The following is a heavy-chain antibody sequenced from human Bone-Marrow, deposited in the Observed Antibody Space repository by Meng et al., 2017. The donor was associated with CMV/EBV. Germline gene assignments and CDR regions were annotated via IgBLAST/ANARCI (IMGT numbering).Heavy chain of an antibody. V-gene: IGHV4-34*01. J-gene: IGHJ4*02. D-gene: IGHD1-26*01. CDR3: APGFRSWSGSYSS. CDR2: ITHSGST. Sequence: QVHLQLWGAGPLTPSETLSLTCGVSGAPFSGYWSWVRQPPGKGLEWIGEITHSGSTNYNVSLKSRVTISIDTSKNQFSLKLSSVTATDTAVYYCAPGFRSWSGSYSSWGQGTLVTVSS. CDR1: GAPFSGY.